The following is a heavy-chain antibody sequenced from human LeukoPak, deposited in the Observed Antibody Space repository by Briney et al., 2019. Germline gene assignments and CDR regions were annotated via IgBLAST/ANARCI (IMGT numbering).Heavy chain of an antibody. CDR2: INHSGST. CDR1: GGSFSGYY. CDR3: ASGVGAGDY. V-gene: IGHV4-34*01. D-gene: IGHD1-26*01. J-gene: IGHJ4*02. Sequence: PSETLSLTCAVYGGSFSGYYWSWIRQPPGKGLEWIGGINHSGSTNYNPSLKSRVTISVDTSKNQFSLKLSSVTAADTAVYYCASGVGAGDYWGQGTLVTVSS.